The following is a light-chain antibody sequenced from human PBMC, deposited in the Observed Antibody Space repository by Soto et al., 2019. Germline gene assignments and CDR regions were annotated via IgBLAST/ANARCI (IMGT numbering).Light chain of an antibody. CDR2: DAS. CDR3: HQRTNRPPWT. J-gene: IGKJ1*01. CDR1: QSVSRY. Sequence: EIVLTQSPATLSLSPGERATLSCRASQSVSRYLAWYQQKPGQAPRLLIYDASNRATGIPVRFSGSGSGTDFTLTIRSLEPEDVAVYYCHQRTNRPPWTFGQGTKVDIK. V-gene: IGKV3-11*01.